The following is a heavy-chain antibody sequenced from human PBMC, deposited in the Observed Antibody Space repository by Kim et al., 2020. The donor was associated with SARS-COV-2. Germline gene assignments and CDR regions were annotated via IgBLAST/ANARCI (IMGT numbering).Heavy chain of an antibody. D-gene: IGHD4-4*01. CDR2: INQGGSEK. CDR3: GRDDFRNGNWFDP. CDR1: GFTFSSYW. J-gene: IGHJ5*02. Sequence: GGSLRLSCAASGFTFSSYWMIWVRQAPGKGLEWVANINQGGSEKYYVDSVKGRFTISRDNAKNSLYLQMNSLRAEDTAVYYCGRDDFRNGNWFDPWGQGTLVTVSS. V-gene: IGHV3-7*01.